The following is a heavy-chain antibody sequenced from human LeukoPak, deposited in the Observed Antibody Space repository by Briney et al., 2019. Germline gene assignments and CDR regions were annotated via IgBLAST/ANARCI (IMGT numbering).Heavy chain of an antibody. D-gene: IGHD5-18*01. J-gene: IGHJ3*02. V-gene: IGHV4-59*01. CDR1: GGSISSYY. Sequence: SETLSLTCTVSGGSISSYYWSWIRQPSGKGLEWIGYIYYSGSTDYNPSLRSRVTISVDTSKSQFSLKLSSVTAADTAVYYCASGRGLYSFYAFDIWGQGTMVTVSS. CDR2: IYYSGST. CDR3: ASGRGLYSFYAFDI.